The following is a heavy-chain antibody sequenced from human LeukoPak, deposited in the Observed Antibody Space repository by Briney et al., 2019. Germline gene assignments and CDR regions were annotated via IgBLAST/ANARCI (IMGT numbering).Heavy chain of an antibody. CDR3: ARDILPSGSRAFDI. V-gene: IGHV3-33*01. Sequence: GGSLRLSCPVSGFTLSDYGIHWVRQAPGKGLEWVTIISSDGSIKYADSVKGRFTVSRDSSKNTVYLQMNSLRAEDTAVYYCARDILPSGSRAFDIWGQGTMVTVSS. D-gene: IGHD3-10*01. CDR2: ISSDGSIK. J-gene: IGHJ3*02. CDR1: GFTLSDYG.